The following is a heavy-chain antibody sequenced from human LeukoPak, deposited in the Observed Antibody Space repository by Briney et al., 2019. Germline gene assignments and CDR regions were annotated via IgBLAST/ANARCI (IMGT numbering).Heavy chain of an antibody. D-gene: IGHD1-14*01. CDR1: GGSFSGYY. CDR2: INHSGST. Sequence: SETLSLTCAVYGGSFSGYYWSWIRQPPGKGLEWIGEINHSGSTNYNPSLKSRVTISVDTSKNQFSLKLSSVTAADTAVCYCAKRSFPYDITGAKFDPWGQGTLVTVSS. J-gene: IGHJ5*02. V-gene: IGHV4-34*01. CDR3: AKRSFPYDITGAKFDP.